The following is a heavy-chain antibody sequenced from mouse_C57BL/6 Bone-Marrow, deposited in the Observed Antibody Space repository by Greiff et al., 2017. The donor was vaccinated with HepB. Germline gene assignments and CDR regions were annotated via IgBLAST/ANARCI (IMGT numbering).Heavy chain of an antibody. V-gene: IGHV12-3*01. CDR3: AGVTFYYGSSYAMDY. J-gene: IGHJ4*01. Sequence: QLQESGPGLVKPSQSLFLTCSITGFPITSGYYWIWIRQSPGKPLEWMGYITHSGETFYNPSLQSPISITRETSKNQFFLQLNSVTTEDTAMYYCAGVTFYYGSSYAMDYWGQGTSVTVSS. D-gene: IGHD1-1*01. CDR2: ITHSGET. CDR1: GFPITSGYY.